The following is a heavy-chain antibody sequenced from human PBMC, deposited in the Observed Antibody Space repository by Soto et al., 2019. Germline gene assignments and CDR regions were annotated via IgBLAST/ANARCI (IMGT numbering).Heavy chain of an antibody. D-gene: IGHD3-3*01. CDR2: IYPGDSDT. CDR1: GYSFTSYW. V-gene: IGHV5-51*01. CDR3: AKSSDYDFWSGPSYGMDV. Sequence: GESLKISCKGSGYSFTSYWIGWVRQMPGKGLEWMGIIYPGDSDTRYSPSFQGQVTISADKSISTAYLQWSSLKASDTAMYYCAKSSDYDFWSGPSYGMDVWGQGTTVTVSS. J-gene: IGHJ6*02.